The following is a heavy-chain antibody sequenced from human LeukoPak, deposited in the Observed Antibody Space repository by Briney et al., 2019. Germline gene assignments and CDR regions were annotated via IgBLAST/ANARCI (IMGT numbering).Heavy chain of an antibody. Sequence: ASVKVSCKASGYTFTSYAMNWVRQAPGQGLEWMGWINTNTGNPTYAQGFTGRFVFSLDTSVNTAYLQINSLKAEDTAVYYCASWSQRYYYDSSGSVFDYWGQGTLVTVSS. V-gene: IGHV7-4-1*02. D-gene: IGHD3-22*01. CDR2: INTNTGNP. CDR3: ASWSQRYYYDSSGSVFDY. CDR1: GYTFTSYA. J-gene: IGHJ4*02.